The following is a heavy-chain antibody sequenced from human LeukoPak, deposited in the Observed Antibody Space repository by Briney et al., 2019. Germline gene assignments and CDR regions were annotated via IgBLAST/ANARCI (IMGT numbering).Heavy chain of an antibody. CDR1: GYTLTELS. J-gene: IGHJ4*02. CDR2: FDPEDCET. CDR3: ATVGGSYYGSHFDY. V-gene: IGHV1-24*01. D-gene: IGHD1-26*01. Sequence: ASVKVSCKVSGYTLTELSMHWVRQAPGKGLEWMGGFDPEDCETIYAQKFQGRVTMTEDTSTDTAYMELSSLRSEDTAVYYCATVGGSYYGSHFDYWGQGTLVTVSS.